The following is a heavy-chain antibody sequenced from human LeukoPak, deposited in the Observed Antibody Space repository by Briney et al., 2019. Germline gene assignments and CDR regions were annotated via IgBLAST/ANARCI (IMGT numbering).Heavy chain of an antibody. CDR3: AGGHSSGYYPIDY. D-gene: IGHD3-22*01. V-gene: IGHV3-30*04. CDR2: ISYDGSNK. J-gene: IGHJ4*02. CDR1: GFTFSSYA. Sequence: GRSLRLSCAASGFTFSSYAMHWVRQAPGKGLEWVAVISYDGSNKYYADSVKGRFTISRDNAKNSLYLQMNSLRAEDTAVYYCAGGHSSGYYPIDYWGQGTLVTVSS.